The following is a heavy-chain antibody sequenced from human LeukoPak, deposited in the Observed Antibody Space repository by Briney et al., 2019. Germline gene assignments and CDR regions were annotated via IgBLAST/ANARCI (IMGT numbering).Heavy chain of an antibody. V-gene: IGHV4-4*07. CDR1: GGSISSYY. Sequence: PSETLSLTCTVSGGSISSYYWSWIRQPAGKGLEWIGRIYTSGSTNYNPSLKSRVTMSVDTSKNQFSLKLSSVTAADTAVYYCARPITMRAPYYYGMDVWGQGTTVTVSS. CDR2: IYTSGST. CDR3: ARPITMRAPYYYGMDV. J-gene: IGHJ6*02. D-gene: IGHD3-3*01.